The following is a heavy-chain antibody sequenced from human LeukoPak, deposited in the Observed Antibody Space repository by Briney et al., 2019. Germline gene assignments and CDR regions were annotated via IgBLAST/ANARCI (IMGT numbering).Heavy chain of an antibody. CDR2: LSGSGAGT. CDR3: AKRGVVIRVFLVGFHKEAYYFDS. J-gene: IGHJ4*02. D-gene: IGHD3-10*01. V-gene: IGHV3-23*01. CDR1: GITLSNYG. Sequence: GGSLRLSCGVSGITLSNYGMSWVRQAPGKGLEWVAGLSGSGAGTNYADSVQGRFTISRDNPKNTLYLQMNSLRAEDTAVYFCAKRGVVIRVFLVGFHKEAYYFDSWGQGALVTVSS.